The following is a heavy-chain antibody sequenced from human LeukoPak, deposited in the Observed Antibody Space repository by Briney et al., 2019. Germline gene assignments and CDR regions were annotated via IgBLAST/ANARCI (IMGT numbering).Heavy chain of an antibody. V-gene: IGHV4-34*01. Sequence: SETLSLTCAVYGGSFSGYYWSWIRQPPGKGLEWIGEINHSGSTNYNPSLKSRVTISVDTSKSQFSLKLSSVTAADTAVYYCARGAACSYGSSYWGQGTLVTVSS. CDR3: ARGAACSYGSSY. CDR2: INHSGST. CDR1: GGSFSGYY. D-gene: IGHD5-18*01. J-gene: IGHJ4*02.